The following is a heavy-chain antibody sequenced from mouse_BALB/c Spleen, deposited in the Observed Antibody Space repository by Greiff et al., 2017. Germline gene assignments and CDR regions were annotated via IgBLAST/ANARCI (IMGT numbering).Heavy chain of an antibody. CDR1: GFTFSSFG. D-gene: IGHD2-3*01. CDR2: ISSGSSTI. J-gene: IGHJ2*03. Sequence: EVKLVESGGGLVQPGGSRKLSCAASGFTFSSFGMHWVRQATEKGLEWVAYISSGSSTIYYADTVKGRFTISRDNPKNTLFLQMNSLRSEDTAMYYCASDGYYVGHFDYWGQGTSLTVSS. V-gene: IGHV5-17*02. CDR3: ASDGYYVGHFDY.